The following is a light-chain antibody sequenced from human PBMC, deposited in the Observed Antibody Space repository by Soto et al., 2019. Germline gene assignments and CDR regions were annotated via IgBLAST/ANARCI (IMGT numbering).Light chain of an antibody. Sequence: EIVLTQSPATLSVSPGERATLSCRASQNVSTNLAWYQQKPGQAPRLLIYGASTRATGIPVRFSGSGSGTEFTLTVSSLQSEDFAVYSCQQYNDWPPWTFGQGTKVEIK. CDR3: QQYNDWPPWT. J-gene: IGKJ1*01. CDR2: GAS. V-gene: IGKV3-15*01. CDR1: QNVSTN.